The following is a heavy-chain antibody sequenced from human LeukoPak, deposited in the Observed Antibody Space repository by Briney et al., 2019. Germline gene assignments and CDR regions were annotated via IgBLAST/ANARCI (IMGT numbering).Heavy chain of an antibody. CDR1: GGTFSGYY. CDR3: ARVWDYTVYYVSSGNAFDI. V-gene: IGHV4-34*01. J-gene: IGHJ3*02. Sequence: SETLSLTCAVYGGTFSGYYRSWIRQPPGKGLEWIGEINHSGSTKYNPSLKSRVTISVDTSKNQLSLKLSSVTAADTAVYYCARVWDYTVYYVSSGNAFDIWGQGTMVTVSS. CDR2: INHSGST. D-gene: IGHD3-22*01.